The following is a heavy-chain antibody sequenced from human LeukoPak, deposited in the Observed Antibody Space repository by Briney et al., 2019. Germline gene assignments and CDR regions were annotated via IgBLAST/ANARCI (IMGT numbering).Heavy chain of an antibody. J-gene: IGHJ3*02. V-gene: IGHV3-48*04. CDR1: GFTFSSSS. CDR3: ARAHYYDSGARAFDI. D-gene: IGHD3-22*01. Sequence: GGSLRLSCAASGFTFSSSSMNWVRQAPGKGLEWVSYISSSSSTIHYAESVKGRFTISRDNAKNSLYLQMNSLRAEDTAVYYCARAHYYDSGARAFDIWGQGTMVTVSS. CDR2: ISSSSSTI.